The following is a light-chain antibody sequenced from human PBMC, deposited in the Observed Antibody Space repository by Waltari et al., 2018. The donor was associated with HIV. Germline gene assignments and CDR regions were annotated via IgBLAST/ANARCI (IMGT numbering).Light chain of an antibody. CDR3: SSYAGSNKLV. Sequence: QSALTQPPSASGSPGQSVTISCTGTSSDVGGYNYVSWYQQHPGNAPQLRIYEVTGRPSGVPDRFSSSKSGNTASLTVSRLQAEDEADYYCSSYAGSNKLVFGGGTKLTVV. V-gene: IGLV2-8*01. J-gene: IGLJ2*01. CDR1: SSDVGGYNY. CDR2: EVT.